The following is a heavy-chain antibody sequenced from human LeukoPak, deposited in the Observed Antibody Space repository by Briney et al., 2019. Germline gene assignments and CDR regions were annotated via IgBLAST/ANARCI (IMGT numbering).Heavy chain of an antibody. J-gene: IGHJ4*02. D-gene: IGHD3-10*01. CDR1: GYTFTSYG. Sequence: ASVKVSCKASGYTFTSYGISWLRQAPGQGLDWMGWISAYNGNTNYAQKLQGRVTMTTDTSTSTAYMELRSLRSEDTAVYYCARESLWFGELGSFDYWGQGILVTVSS. CDR2: ISAYNGNT. V-gene: IGHV1-18*01. CDR3: ARESLWFGELGSFDY.